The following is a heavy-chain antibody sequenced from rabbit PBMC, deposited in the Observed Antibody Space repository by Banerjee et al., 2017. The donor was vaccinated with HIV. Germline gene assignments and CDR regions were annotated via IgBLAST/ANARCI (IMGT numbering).Heavy chain of an antibody. V-gene: IGHV1S45*01. J-gene: IGHJ4*01. CDR3: ARWISNNVARYLNL. Sequence: QEQLEETGGGLVQPEGSLPLTCKASGFDFSSNAMCWVRQAPGKGLEWIACHAAGSSGSPYYASWAKGRFTISKPSSTTVTLQMTSLTAADTATYFCARWISNNVARYLNLWGPGTLVTVS. CDR1: GFDFSSNA. D-gene: IGHD6-1*01. CDR2: HAAGSSGSP.